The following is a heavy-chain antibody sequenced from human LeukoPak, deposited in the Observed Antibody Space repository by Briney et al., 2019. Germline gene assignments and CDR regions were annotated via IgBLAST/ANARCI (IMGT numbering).Heavy chain of an antibody. V-gene: IGHV4-34*01. Sequence: ETMSLTCAVYGGSFSGYYWSWISQPPGKGLEWIGEINHSGSTKYNPSLKRRLTMSVDTSKNQFSLRLSSVTAADTAFYYCARHGNIVVVVAARGFDPWGQGTLGTVSS. CDR2: INHSGST. D-gene: IGHD2-15*01. CDR1: GGSFSGYY. CDR3: ARHGNIVVVVAARGFDP. J-gene: IGHJ5*02.